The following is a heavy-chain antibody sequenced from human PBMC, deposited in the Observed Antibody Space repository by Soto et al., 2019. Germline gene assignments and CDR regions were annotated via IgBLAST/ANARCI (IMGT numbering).Heavy chain of an antibody. CDR1: GGSFSGCY. Sequence: QVQLQQWGAGLLKPSETLSLTCAVYGGSFSGCYWSWIRQTPGKGLEWIGEINDSGSTNNDPSLKSRVTILVDTPKNQFSLKLSSVTAAATAVYYCARGLLLWFGEVSRRGGYDYYMDVWGKGTTVTVSS. CDR2: INDSGST. CDR3: ARGLLLWFGEVSRRGGYDYYMDV. D-gene: IGHD3-10*01. V-gene: IGHV4-34*01. J-gene: IGHJ6*03.